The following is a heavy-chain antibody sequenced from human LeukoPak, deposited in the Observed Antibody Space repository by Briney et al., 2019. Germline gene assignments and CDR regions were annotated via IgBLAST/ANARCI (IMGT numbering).Heavy chain of an antibody. V-gene: IGHV3-30-3*01. CDR1: GFTFSSYA. D-gene: IGHD3-10*01. Sequence: PGGSLRLSCAASGFTFSSYAMHWVRQAPGKGLECVAVISYDGSNKYYADSVKGRFTISRDNSKNTLYLQMNSLRAEDTAVYYCARGYIWFGESAPFDYWGQGTLVTVSS. J-gene: IGHJ4*02. CDR2: ISYDGSNK. CDR3: ARGYIWFGESAPFDY.